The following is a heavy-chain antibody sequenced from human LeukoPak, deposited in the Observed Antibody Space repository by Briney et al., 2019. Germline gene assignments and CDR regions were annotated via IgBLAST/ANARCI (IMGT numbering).Heavy chain of an antibody. J-gene: IGHJ4*02. Sequence: PGRSLRLSCAASGFSFDTYAMHWVRQAPGQGLEWVALIWHDGSHKFYSNSVRGQFTISRDNSKNTVYLQMNNLRPDDTAVYYCAGEIFGSGSYPDFWGQGTLVTASS. CDR1: GFSFDTYA. CDR3: AGEIFGSGSYPDF. CDR2: IWHDGSHK. D-gene: IGHD3-10*01. V-gene: IGHV3-33*01.